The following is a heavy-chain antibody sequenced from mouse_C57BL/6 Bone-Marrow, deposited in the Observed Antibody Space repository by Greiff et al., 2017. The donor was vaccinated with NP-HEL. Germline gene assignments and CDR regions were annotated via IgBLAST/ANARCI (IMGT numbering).Heavy chain of an antibody. D-gene: IGHD3-3*01. CDR2: IRLKSDNYAT. Sequence: EVKLEESGGGLVQPGGSMKLSCVASGFTFSNYWMNWVRQSPEKGLEWVAQIRLKSDNYATHYAESVKGRFTISRDDSKSSVYLQMNNLRAEDTGIYYCTGGGREDYYFDYWGQGTTLTVSS. CDR3: TGGGREDYYFDY. J-gene: IGHJ2*01. CDR1: GFTFSNYW. V-gene: IGHV6-3*01.